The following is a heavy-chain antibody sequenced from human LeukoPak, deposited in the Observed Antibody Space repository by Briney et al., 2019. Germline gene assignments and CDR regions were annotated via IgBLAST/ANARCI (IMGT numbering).Heavy chain of an antibody. CDR3: ARDRGLTGAFDI. CDR1: GFTFSSYE. CDR2: ISSSGSTI. V-gene: IGHV3-48*03. Sequence: PGGSLRLSCAASGFTFSSYEMNWVRQAPGKGLEWVSYISSSGSTIYYADSVKGRFTISRDNAKNSLYLQMNSLRAEDTAVYYCARDRGLTGAFDIWGQGTMVTVSS. D-gene: IGHD3-10*01. J-gene: IGHJ3*02.